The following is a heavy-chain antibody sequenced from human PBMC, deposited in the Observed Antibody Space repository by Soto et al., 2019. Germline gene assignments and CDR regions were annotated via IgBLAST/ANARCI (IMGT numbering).Heavy chain of an antibody. J-gene: IGHJ5*02. CDR3: ARAYYFDSSGYYNP. D-gene: IGHD3-22*01. CDR1: GFTFSDFY. CDR2: ISSSGSSI. Sequence: LRLSCAASGFTFSDFYMNWIRQAPGKGLEWVSYISSSGSSIYYADSVQGRFTISRDNAKNSLYLQMNSLRAEDTAVYYCARAYYFDSSGYYNPWGHGTLVTVSS. V-gene: IGHV3-11*01.